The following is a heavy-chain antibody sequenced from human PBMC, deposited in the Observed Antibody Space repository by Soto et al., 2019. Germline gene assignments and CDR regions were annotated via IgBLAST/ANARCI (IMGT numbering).Heavy chain of an antibody. CDR1: GFIFSDYY. J-gene: IGHJ6*02. Sequence: QEQLVESGGGLVKPGGSLRLSGAASGFIFSDYYMSWIRRAPGKGLERISSITHSRITNYAASVKGRFTISRDNAKKSLYLQMTSLRGEDTAVYFCARENYSKVDVVGQGTTVTASS. V-gene: IGHV3-11*05. CDR3: ARENYSKVDV. CDR2: ITHSRIT. D-gene: IGHD2-15*01.